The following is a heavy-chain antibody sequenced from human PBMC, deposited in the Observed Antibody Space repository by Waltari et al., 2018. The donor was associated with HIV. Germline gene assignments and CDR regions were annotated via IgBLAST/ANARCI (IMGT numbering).Heavy chain of an antibody. Sequence: EVQLAASGGFLLEPGGSLSLSRPASVFTIRGYSMHCVRPAPGKGLEWISYISSSSTIYYADSVKGRFTMSRDNAKNSMYLQMNSLRAEDTAVYYCARDDSSGYDWYFDLWGRGTLVTVSS. CDR3: ARDDSSGYDWYFDL. CDR2: ISSSSTI. V-gene: IGHV3-48*04. J-gene: IGHJ2*01. D-gene: IGHD3-22*01. CDR1: VFTIRGYS.